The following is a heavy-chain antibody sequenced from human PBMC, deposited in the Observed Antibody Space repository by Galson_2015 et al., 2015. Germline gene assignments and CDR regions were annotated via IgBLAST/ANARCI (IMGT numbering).Heavy chain of an antibody. CDR2: IRSSTGST. Sequence: SLRLSCAASGFTFSNDAMSWIRQAPGKGLEWVSGIRSSTGSTYYADSVKGRFTISRDNSKNTLNLQMNSLRAEDTAVYYCARGDKYCSGGSCYPDYWGQGTLVTVSS. D-gene: IGHD2-15*01. CDR1: GFTFSNDA. V-gene: IGHV3-23*01. CDR3: ARGDKYCSGGSCYPDY. J-gene: IGHJ4*02.